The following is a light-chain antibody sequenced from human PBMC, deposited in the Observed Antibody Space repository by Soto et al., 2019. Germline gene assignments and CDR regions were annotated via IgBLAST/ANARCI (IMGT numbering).Light chain of an antibody. Sequence: DIQMTQSPSSLSAYVGDRVTITCRASQSISSYLNWYQQKPGKAPKLLIYAASSLQSGVPSRFSGSGSGTDFTLTISSLQPEDFATYYCQQSYSIPITFGQGTRLEIK. J-gene: IGKJ5*01. CDR1: QSISSY. CDR2: AAS. CDR3: QQSYSIPIT. V-gene: IGKV1-39*01.